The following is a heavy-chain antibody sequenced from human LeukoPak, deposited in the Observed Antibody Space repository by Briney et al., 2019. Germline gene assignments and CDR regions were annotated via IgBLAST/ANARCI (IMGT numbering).Heavy chain of an antibody. D-gene: IGHD6-19*01. V-gene: IGHV1-2*02. CDR1: GYTFTDYH. J-gene: IGHJ6*02. CDR3: ARLGVGRWMVVTYYYYGMDV. CDR2: IDPRSGGT. Sequence: GASVPVSCKASGYTFTDYHVHWVRQAPGQGLQWMGWIDPRSGGTNYAQKFQGRVTMTRDTSISTAYMELNRLTSDDTAIYYCARLGVGRWMVVTYYYYGMDVWGQGTTVTVSS.